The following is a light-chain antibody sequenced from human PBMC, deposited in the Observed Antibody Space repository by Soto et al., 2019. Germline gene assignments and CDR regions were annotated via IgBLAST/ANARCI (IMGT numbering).Light chain of an antibody. J-gene: IGLJ3*02. CDR2: EVS. CDR3: SSYTSSSTRV. CDR1: SSDVGGYNY. V-gene: IGLV2-14*01. Sequence: QAVVTQPASVSGSPGQSITISCTGTSSDVGGYNYVSWYQQYPGKAPKLMLYEVSNRPSGVSNRFSGSKSGNTASLTISGLQAEDEAHYYCSSYTSSSTRVFGGGTKLTVL.